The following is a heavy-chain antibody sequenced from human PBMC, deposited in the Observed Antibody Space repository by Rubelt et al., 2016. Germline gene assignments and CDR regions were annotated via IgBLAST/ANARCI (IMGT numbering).Heavy chain of an antibody. J-gene: IGHJ6*02. Sequence: WVRQAPGKGLEWVSVIYSGGSTYYADSVKGRFTISRDNSKNTLYPQMNSLRAEDTAVYYCARGGGVVVVPAANYYYGMDVWGQGTTVTVSS. CDR2: IYSGGST. D-gene: IGHD2-2*01. V-gene: IGHV3-53*01. CDR3: ARGGGVVVVPAANYYYGMDV.